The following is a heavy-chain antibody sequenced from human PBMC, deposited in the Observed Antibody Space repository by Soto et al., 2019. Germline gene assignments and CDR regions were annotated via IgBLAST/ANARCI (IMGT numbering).Heavy chain of an antibody. Sequence: QVQLVESGGGVVQPGRSLRLSCAASGFTVSTYGMHWVRQAPGKGLEWVAVIWYDGSNKYYADSVKGRFTISRDNSKNTLYLQMNSLRAEHTAVYYCARDTTEFDYWGQGTLVTVSS. V-gene: IGHV3-33*01. CDR3: ARDTTEFDY. D-gene: IGHD1-1*01. J-gene: IGHJ4*02. CDR2: IWYDGSNK. CDR1: GFTVSTYG.